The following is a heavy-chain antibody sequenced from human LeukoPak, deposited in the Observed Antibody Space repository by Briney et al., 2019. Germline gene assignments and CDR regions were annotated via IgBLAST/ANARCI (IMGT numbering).Heavy chain of an antibody. CDR2: IYPGDSDT. Sequence: PGESLKISCKGSGYSFTSYWIGWVRQMPGKGLEWMGIIYPGDSDTRYSPSFQGQVTISADKSISTAYLQWSSLKASDTAMYYCARLPNADDYVWGSYRYTYYFDYWGQGTLVTVSS. V-gene: IGHV5-51*01. D-gene: IGHD3-16*02. CDR3: ARLPNADDYVWGSYRYTYYFDY. CDR1: GYSFTSYW. J-gene: IGHJ4*02.